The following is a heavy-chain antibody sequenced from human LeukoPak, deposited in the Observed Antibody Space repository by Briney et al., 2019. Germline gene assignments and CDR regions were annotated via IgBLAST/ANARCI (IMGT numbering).Heavy chain of an antibody. J-gene: IGHJ4*02. D-gene: IGHD2-8*02. Sequence: GGSLRLSCAASGFTFSDHYMDWVRQAPGKGLEWVGRTRNKANSYTTEYAASVKGRFTISRDDSKNSLYLRMNSLKTEDTAVYYCARFYWAFDYWGQGTLVTVSS. CDR2: TRNKANSYTT. CDR3: ARFYWAFDY. CDR1: GFTFSDHY. V-gene: IGHV3-72*01.